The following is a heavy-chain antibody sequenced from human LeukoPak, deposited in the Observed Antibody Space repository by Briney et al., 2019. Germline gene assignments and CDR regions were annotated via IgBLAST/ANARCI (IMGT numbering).Heavy chain of an antibody. CDR2: SSSSGSTI. V-gene: IGHV3-11*04. Sequence: KPGGSLRLSCAASGFTFSDYYMNWIRQAPGKGLEWVSYSSSSGSTIYYADSVKGRFTTSRDNARNSLYLQMNSLRAEDTAVYYCARRAAAGIYYYYYYMDVWGKGTTVTVSS. CDR3: ARRAAAGIYYYYYYMDV. D-gene: IGHD6-13*01. CDR1: GFTFSDYY. J-gene: IGHJ6*03.